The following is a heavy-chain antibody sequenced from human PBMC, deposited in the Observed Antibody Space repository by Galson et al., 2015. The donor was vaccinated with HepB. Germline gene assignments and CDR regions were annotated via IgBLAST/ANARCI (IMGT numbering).Heavy chain of an antibody. CDR3: ARDRWGVYGGNSDYYYYGMDV. CDR1: GFTFSSYS. D-gene: IGHD4-23*01. J-gene: IGHJ6*02. Sequence: SLRLSCAASGFTFSSYSMNWVRQAPGKGLEWVSYISSSSSTIYYADSVKGRFTISRDNAKNSLYLQMNSLRDEDTAVYYCARDRWGVYGGNSDYYYYGMDVWGQVTTVSVSS. CDR2: ISSSSSTI. V-gene: IGHV3-48*02.